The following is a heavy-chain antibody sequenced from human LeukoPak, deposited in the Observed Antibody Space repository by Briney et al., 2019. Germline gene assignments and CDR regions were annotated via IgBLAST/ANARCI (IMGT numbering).Heavy chain of an antibody. Sequence: PGGSLRLSCAASGFTFSTYSMKWVRQAPGKGLEWVSYISDSSAMYYADSVRGRFTISRENDKNSLFLQMNSLRAEDTAVYYCALHPMYSSSWYLDYWGQGTLVTVSS. J-gene: IGHJ4*02. V-gene: IGHV3-48*01. CDR1: GFTFSTYS. CDR2: ISDSSAM. D-gene: IGHD6-13*01. CDR3: ALHPMYSSSWYLDY.